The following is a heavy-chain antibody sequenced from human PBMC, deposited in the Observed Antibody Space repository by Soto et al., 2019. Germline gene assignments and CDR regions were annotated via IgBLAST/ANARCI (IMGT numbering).Heavy chain of an antibody. J-gene: IGHJ6*02. CDR2: INTDGSGT. CDR3: ARGHYYGMDV. CDR1: GFTFSNYW. Sequence: EVQLVESGGGLAKPGGSLRLSCAASGFTFSNYWMHWVRQAPGKGLVCVSRINTDGSGTDYADSVKGRFTISRDNAKNTLYLQMNSLRGEDMAVYYCARGHYYGMDVWGQGTTVTVSS. D-gene: IGHD3-10*01. V-gene: IGHV3-74*01.